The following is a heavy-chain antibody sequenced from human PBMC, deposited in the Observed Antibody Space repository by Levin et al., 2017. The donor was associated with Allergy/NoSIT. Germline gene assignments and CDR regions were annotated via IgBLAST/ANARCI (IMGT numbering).Heavy chain of an antibody. CDR3: ARIRGIGYDILTGWNWFDP. J-gene: IGHJ5*02. CDR2: IFSNDEK. V-gene: IGHV2-26*01. Sequence: SGPTLVKPTETLTLTCTVSGFSLSNARMGVSWIRQPPGKALEWLAHIFSNDEKSYSTSLKSRLTISKDTSKSQVVLTMTNMDPVDTATYYCARIRGIGYDILTGWNWFDPWGQGTLVTVSS. D-gene: IGHD3-9*01. CDR1: GFSLSNARMG.